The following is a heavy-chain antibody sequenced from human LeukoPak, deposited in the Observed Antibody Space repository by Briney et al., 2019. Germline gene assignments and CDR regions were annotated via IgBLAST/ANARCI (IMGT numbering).Heavy chain of an antibody. J-gene: IGHJ6*02. Sequence: GESLKISCKGSGXTFSSYWIAWVRQMPGKGLEWMGIISPGDSDTRYSRPFQGQVTMSADKSISTAYLQWSSLKASDTAMYYCARRTSESSGFDFLDVWGQGTTVTVSS. CDR1: GXTFSSYW. CDR3: ARRTSESSGFDFLDV. V-gene: IGHV5-51*01. D-gene: IGHD3-22*01. CDR2: ISPGDSDT.